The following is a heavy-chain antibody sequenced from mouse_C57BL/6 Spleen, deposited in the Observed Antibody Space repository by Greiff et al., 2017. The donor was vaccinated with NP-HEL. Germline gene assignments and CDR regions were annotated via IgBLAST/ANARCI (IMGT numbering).Heavy chain of an antibody. J-gene: IGHJ3*01. V-gene: IGHV14-4*01. CDR2: IDPENGDT. D-gene: IGHD3-2*02. CDR3: TTGQLREWGFAY. Sequence: EVQLQQSGAELVRPGASVKLSCTASGFNIEDDYMHWVKQRPEQGLEWIGWIDPENGDTEYASKFQGKATITADTSSNTAYLQLSSLTSEDTAVYYCTTGQLREWGFAYWGQGTLVTVSA. CDR1: GFNIEDDY.